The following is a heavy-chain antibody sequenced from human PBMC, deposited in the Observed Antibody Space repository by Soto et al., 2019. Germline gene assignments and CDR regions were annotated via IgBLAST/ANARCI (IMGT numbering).Heavy chain of an antibody. CDR2: ISSSSSYI. J-gene: IGHJ4*02. CDR3: ARDSNSYYDFWSGYFPPYYFDY. D-gene: IGHD3-3*01. V-gene: IGHV3-21*01. CDR1: GFTFSSYS. Sequence: SGGSLRLSCAASGFTFSSYSMNWVRQAPGKGLEWVSSISSSSSYIYYADSVKGRFTISRDNAKNSLYLQMNSLRAEDTAVYYCARDSNSYYDFWSGYFPPYYFDYWGQGTLVTVSS.